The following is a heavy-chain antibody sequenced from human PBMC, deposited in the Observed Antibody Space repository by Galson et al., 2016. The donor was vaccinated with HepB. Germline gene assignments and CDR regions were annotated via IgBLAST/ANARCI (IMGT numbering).Heavy chain of an antibody. Sequence: SLRLSCAASGFTFSSYAMSWVRQAPGKGLEWVSAISGSGGSTYYADSVTGRFIFSIDNSNNTLYLQMNSLRAEDTAVYYCAKGARHVLRYFDWSWGLDAFDIWGQGTMVTVSS. CDR3: AKGARHVLRYFDWSWGLDAFDI. J-gene: IGHJ3*02. D-gene: IGHD3-9*01. V-gene: IGHV3-23*01. CDR2: ISGSGGST. CDR1: GFTFSSYA.